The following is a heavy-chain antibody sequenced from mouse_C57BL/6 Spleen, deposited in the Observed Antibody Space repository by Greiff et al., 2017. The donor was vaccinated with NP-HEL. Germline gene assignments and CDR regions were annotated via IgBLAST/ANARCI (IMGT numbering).Heavy chain of an antibody. Sequence: VQLQESGPGLVAPSQSLSITCTVSGFSLTSYALSWVRQPPGKGLEWLGVIWPGGGTNYNSDLKSRLSISKDNSKSPVCLTQNSLRTDDTARYYCTKRSELGRSFDYWGQGTTLTVSS. CDR2: IWPGGGT. CDR1: GFSLTSYA. J-gene: IGHJ2*01. CDR3: TKRSELGRSFDY. D-gene: IGHD4-1*01. V-gene: IGHV2-9-1*01.